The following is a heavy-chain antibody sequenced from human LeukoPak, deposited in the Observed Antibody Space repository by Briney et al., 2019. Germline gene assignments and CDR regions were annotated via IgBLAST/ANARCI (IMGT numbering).Heavy chain of an antibody. Sequence: ASVKVSCKASGYTFTSYGISWLRQAPGQGLEWMGWISAYNGNTNYAQKLQGRVTMTTDTSTSTAYMELRSLRPDDTAVYYCARDASSGWYFGAPDYYYMDVWGKGTTVTVSS. V-gene: IGHV1-18*01. J-gene: IGHJ6*03. CDR3: ARDASSGWYFGAPDYYYMDV. D-gene: IGHD6-19*01. CDR1: GYTFTSYG. CDR2: ISAYNGNT.